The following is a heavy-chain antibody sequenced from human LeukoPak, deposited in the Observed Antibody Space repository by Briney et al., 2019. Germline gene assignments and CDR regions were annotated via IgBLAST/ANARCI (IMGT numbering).Heavy chain of an antibody. CDR2: INPNSGGT. D-gene: IGHD2-2*01. CDR1: GYTFSGYY. Sequence: ASVKVSCKASGYTFSGYYMHWVRQAPGQGLEWMGWINPNSGGTNYAQKFQGRVTMNRDTSISTAYMELSRLSSDDTAVYYCARDSCSSTSCLSIDDYWGQGTLVTVSS. CDR3: ARDSCSSTSCLSIDDY. J-gene: IGHJ4*02. V-gene: IGHV1-2*02.